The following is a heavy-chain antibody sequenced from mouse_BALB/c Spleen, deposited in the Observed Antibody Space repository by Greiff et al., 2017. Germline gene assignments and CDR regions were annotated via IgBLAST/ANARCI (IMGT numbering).Heavy chain of an antibody. V-gene: IGHV1-7*01. D-gene: IGHD1-2*01. CDR2: INPSTGYT. CDR3: ASSLRPSWFAY. CDR1: GYTFTSYW. J-gene: IGHJ2*01. Sequence: QVQLQQSGAELAKPGASVKMSCKASGYTFTSYWMHWVKQRPGQGLEWIGYINPSTGYTEYNQKFKDKATLTADKSSSTAYMQLSSLTSEDSAVYYCASSLRPSWFAYWGQGTTLTVSS.